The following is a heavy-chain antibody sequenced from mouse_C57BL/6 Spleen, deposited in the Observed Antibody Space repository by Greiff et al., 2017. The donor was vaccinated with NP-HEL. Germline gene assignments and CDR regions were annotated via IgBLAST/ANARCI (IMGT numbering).Heavy chain of an antibody. CDR2: ISSGSSTI. D-gene: IGHD1-1*01. CDR3: ASLHYYGSSYEYVDV. Sequence: EVQGVESGGGLVKPGGSLKLSCAASGFTFSDYGMHWVRQAPEKGLEWVAYISSGSSTIYYADTVKGRFTISRDNAKNTLFLQMTSLRSEDTAMYYCASLHYYGSSYEYVDVWGTGTTVTVSS. CDR1: GFTFSDYG. V-gene: IGHV5-17*01. J-gene: IGHJ1*03.